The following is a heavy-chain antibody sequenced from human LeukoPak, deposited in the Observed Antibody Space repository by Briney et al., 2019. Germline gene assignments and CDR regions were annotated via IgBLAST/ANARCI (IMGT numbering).Heavy chain of an antibody. Sequence: PSETLSLTCTVSGGSISSYYWSWIRQPPGKGLEWIGYIYYSGSTNYNPSLKSRVTISVDTSKNQFSLKLSSVTAADTAVYYCARRRVAATAGWFDPWGQGTLVTVSS. CDR2: IYYSGST. CDR1: GGSISSYY. J-gene: IGHJ5*02. CDR3: ARRRVAATAGWFDP. D-gene: IGHD2-15*01. V-gene: IGHV4-59*08.